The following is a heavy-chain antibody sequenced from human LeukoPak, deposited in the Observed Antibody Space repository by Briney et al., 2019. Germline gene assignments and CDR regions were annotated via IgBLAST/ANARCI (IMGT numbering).Heavy chain of an antibody. Sequence: SQTLSLTCAISGDSVSSNSAAWNWIRQSPSRGLEWLGRTYYRSKWYNGYAVSVKSRITINPDTSKDQFSLQLNSVTPEDTAVYYCARDRIDGYDHPFDYWGQGTLVTVSS. D-gene: IGHD5-24*01. CDR3: ARDRIDGYDHPFDY. V-gene: IGHV6-1*01. CDR2: TYYRSKWYN. CDR1: GDSVSSNSAA. J-gene: IGHJ4*02.